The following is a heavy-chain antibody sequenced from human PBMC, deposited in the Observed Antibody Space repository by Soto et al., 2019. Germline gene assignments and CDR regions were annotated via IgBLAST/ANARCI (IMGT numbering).Heavy chain of an antibody. D-gene: IGHD3-10*01. J-gene: IGHJ4*02. CDR1: GYTFSSYG. Sequence: QVQLVQSGAEVKKPGASVRVSCKTSGYTFSSYGITWVRQAPGXXXXXMGWISGYNGNTEYAQSLQGRVTMTIDTSTSTAYMDLTSLRSEDTAIYYCARVYGSGSYSPGQYWGQGTLVNVSS. CDR2: ISGYNGNT. CDR3: ARVYGSGSYSPGQY. V-gene: IGHV1-18*01.